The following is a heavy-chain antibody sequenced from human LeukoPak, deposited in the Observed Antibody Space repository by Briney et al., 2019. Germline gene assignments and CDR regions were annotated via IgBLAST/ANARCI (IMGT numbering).Heavy chain of an antibody. J-gene: IGHJ3*02. CDR1: GFTVSSKY. V-gene: IGHV3-66*01. Sequence: GRSLRLSCAASGFTVSSKYMSWVRQAPGKGLEWVSVIYSGGSTYYADSVKGRFTISRDKSKNTLYLQMNSLRVEDTAVYYCARGDDAFDIWGQGTMVTVSS. CDR2: IYSGGST. CDR3: ARGDDAFDI.